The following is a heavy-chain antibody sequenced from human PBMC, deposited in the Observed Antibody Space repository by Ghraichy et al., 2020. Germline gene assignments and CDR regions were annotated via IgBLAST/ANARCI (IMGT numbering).Heavy chain of an antibody. Sequence: ASVKVSCKASGYTFTSYGLSWVRQAPGQGLEWMGWISAYNGNTNYAPKLQGRVTMTTDTSTSTAYMELRSLRSDDTAVYYCARLVYYDSSDDYWGQGTLVTVSS. CDR2: ISAYNGNT. CDR1: GYTFTSYG. J-gene: IGHJ4*02. D-gene: IGHD3-22*01. V-gene: IGHV1-18*01. CDR3: ARLVYYDSSDDY.